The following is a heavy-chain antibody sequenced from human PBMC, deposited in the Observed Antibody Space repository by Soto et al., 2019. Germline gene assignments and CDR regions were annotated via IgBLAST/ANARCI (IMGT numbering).Heavy chain of an antibody. CDR3: ARPVVTYSSSWYRWFDP. CDR2: IIPIFGTA. J-gene: IGHJ5*02. D-gene: IGHD6-13*01. CDR1: GGTFSSYA. Sequence: SVKVSCKASGGTFSSYAISWVRQAPGQGLEWMGGIIPIFGTANYAQKFQGRVTITADESTSTAYMELSSLRSEDTAVYYCARPVVTYSSSWYRWFDPWGQGTLVTVS. V-gene: IGHV1-69*13.